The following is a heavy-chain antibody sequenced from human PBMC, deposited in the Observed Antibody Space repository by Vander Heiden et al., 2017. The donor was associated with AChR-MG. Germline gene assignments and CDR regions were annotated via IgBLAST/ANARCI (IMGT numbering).Heavy chain of an antibody. CDR1: GFTFDEYG. V-gene: IGHV3-49*04. Sequence: EVQLVVSGAGLEQPGRSLRLSCRASGFTFDEYGMNWVRQAQGKGLEWVSSIRKKAFGGTREYAASVKDRFIISRDNSESIAYLQMNSLKTEDTAVYYCTRADTVVGAAYYFDFWDQGTLVTVSS. D-gene: IGHD1-26*01. CDR3: TRADTVVGAAYYFDF. J-gene: IGHJ4*02. CDR2: IRKKAFGGTR.